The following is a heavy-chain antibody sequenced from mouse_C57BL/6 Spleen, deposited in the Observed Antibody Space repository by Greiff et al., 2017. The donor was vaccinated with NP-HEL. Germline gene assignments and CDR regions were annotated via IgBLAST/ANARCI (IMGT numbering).Heavy chain of an antibody. J-gene: IGHJ3*01. D-gene: IGHD1-1*01. CDR1: FSTFTISF. CDR2: NNPSNGGT. CDR3: ARYYGSSLAWFAY. V-gene: IGHV1-53*01. Sequence: QVQLQQPGTELVKPRSSLHLSFPSSFSTFTISFIHFFTHIPGQGLEWIGNNNPSNGGTNYNEKFKSKATLTVDKSSSTAYMQLSSLTSEDSAVYYCARYYGSSLAWFAYWGQGTLVTVSA.